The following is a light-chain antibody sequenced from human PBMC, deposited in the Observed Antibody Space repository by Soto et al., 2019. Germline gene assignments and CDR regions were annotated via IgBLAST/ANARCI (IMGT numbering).Light chain of an antibody. CDR3: HQRQSLHRT. CDR2: LAS. V-gene: IGKV3D-11*01. J-gene: IGKJ1*01. CDR1: QAVNTR. Sequence: IVLTQSPATLSSFPGDRVTLSCRASQAVNTRLAWYQHKPGQAPRLLIYLASNRAAGVPARFSGSGSGTDFTLTISDVEPEDYAVYYRHQRQSLHRTIGQWSKV.